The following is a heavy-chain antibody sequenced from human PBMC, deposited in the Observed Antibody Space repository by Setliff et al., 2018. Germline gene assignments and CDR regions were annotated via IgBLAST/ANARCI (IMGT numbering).Heavy chain of an antibody. CDR1: GYSLTDYA. J-gene: IGHJ4*02. D-gene: IGHD3-16*01. CDR3: ARAPRWGAGKALDY. Sequence: ASVKVSCKASGYSLTDYAVTWVRQAPGQGLEWMGWISGYNGNTNYGQKFQGRVTMTTDSSKNTVYMELKTLRFDDTAFYYRARAPRWGAGKALDYWGQGTLVTVSS. V-gene: IGHV1-18*01. CDR2: ISGYNGNT.